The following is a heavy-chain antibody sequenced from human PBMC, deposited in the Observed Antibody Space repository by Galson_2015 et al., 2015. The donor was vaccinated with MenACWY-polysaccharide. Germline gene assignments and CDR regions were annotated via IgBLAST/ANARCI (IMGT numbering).Heavy chain of an antibody. Sequence: SLRLSCAASGFTFNDFWLSWVRQAPGKGLEWVANINQNGSEKYYVDSVKGRFTISRDNTKNSLYLQMNSLRAEDTAVYYCARDAKRTIVTSQLGYWGQGTLVTVSS. CDR3: ARDAKRTIVTSQLGY. CDR2: INQNGSEK. D-gene: IGHD6-6*01. V-gene: IGHV3-7*01. CDR1: GFTFNDFW. J-gene: IGHJ4*02.